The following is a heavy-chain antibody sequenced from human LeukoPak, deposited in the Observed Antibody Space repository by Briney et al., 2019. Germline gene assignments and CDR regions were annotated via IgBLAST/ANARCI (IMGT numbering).Heavy chain of an antibody. V-gene: IGHV3-23*01. CDR3: AKVLFVSRAYYGRGALDI. Sequence: GGSLRLSCAASGFTLSSYAMSWVRQAPGKGLEWVSVISGSGGSIYYPDSVKGRFTISSDNSKNTLYLQMNSLRAEATAVYFLAKVLFVSRAYYGRGALDIWGEGAMVTVSS. CDR1: GFTLSSYA. D-gene: IGHD3-22*01. J-gene: IGHJ3*02. CDR2: ISGSGGSI.